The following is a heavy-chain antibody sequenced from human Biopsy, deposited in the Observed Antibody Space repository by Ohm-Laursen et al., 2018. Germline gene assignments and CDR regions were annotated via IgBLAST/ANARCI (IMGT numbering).Heavy chain of an antibody. Sequence: GTLSLTCTVSGDSITSYFWNWIRQPPGKGLEWTGHISHTGYTSYKSSLKSRVTISLDTSRKHFSLRLTSLAAADTAVYYCARGSNEYGGLYFPHWGQGTLVTVSS. J-gene: IGHJ1*01. V-gene: IGHV4-59*08. D-gene: IGHD4-23*01. CDR2: ISHTGYT. CDR1: GDSITSYF. CDR3: ARGSNEYGGLYFPH.